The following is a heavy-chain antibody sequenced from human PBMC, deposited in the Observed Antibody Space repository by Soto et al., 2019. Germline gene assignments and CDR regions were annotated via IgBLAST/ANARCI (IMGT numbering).Heavy chain of an antibody. V-gene: IGHV4-59*01. CDR3: ARDRISMVRGVPYYYYYLDV. CDR1: GGSISSYC. D-gene: IGHD3-10*01. J-gene: IGHJ6*03. CDR2: IYYSGST. Sequence: SETLCLTSSVAGGSISSYCWSWIRKPPRKGLEWIGYIYYSGSTNYNPSLKSRVTISVDTSKNQFSLKLSSVAAADTAVYYCARDRISMVRGVPYYYYYLDVSGKGTSVTVSS.